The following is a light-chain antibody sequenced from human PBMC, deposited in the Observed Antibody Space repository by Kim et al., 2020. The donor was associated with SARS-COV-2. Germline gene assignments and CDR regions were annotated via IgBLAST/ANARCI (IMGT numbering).Light chain of an antibody. V-gene: IGKV3-20*01. CDR1: QSVTGTN. CDR2: GAS. J-gene: IGKJ5*01. CDR3: QYYGSSPPVT. Sequence: PGERATLSCRASQSVTGTNLAWYQQRPGQAPRLLMYGASYRDSGIPDRFRGSGSGTDFTLTISRLEPEDFAVYYCQYYGSSPPVTFGQGTRLEIK.